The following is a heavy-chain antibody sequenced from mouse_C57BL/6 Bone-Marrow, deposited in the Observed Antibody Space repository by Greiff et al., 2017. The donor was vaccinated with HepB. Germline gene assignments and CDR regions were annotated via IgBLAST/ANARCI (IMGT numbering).Heavy chain of an antibody. CDR3: ASELGPFAY. CDR1: GYSFTDYN. D-gene: IGHD4-1*01. V-gene: IGHV1-39*01. J-gene: IGHJ3*01. CDR2: INTNYGTT. Sequence: VQLKQSGPELVKPGASVKISCKASGYSFTDYNMNWVKQSNGKSLEWIGVINTNYGTTSYNQKFKGKATLTVDQSSSTASMQLYNLTSEDSAVYYCASELGPFAYWGQGTLVTVSA.